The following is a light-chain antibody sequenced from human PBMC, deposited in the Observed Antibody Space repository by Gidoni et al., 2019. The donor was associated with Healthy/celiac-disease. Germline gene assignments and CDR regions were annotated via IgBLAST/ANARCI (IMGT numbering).Light chain of an antibody. Sequence: DIQMTQSPSSLSASVGDRVTITCRASQSISSYLNWYQQKPGKAPKLLIYAASSLQSGVASRFSGSGSGTDFTLTISSLQPEDFATYYCQQSYSTPDTCGQGTKLEIK. V-gene: IGKV1-39*01. CDR1: QSISSY. J-gene: IGKJ2*01. CDR3: QQSYSTPDT. CDR2: AAS.